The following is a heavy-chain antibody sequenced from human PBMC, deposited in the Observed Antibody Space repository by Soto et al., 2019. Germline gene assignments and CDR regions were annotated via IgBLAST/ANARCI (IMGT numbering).Heavy chain of an antibody. Sequence: EVQLVESGGGLVKPGGSLRLSCAASGFTFNDAWMSWVLQAPGKGLEWVGRIKSKTDLGTTDYAAPVKGRFTISRDDSEHPLYLQMNSLETEDTGVYYCTNHSSRNWFDPWGQGTRVTVSS. V-gene: IGHV3-15*01. CDR2: IKSKTDLGTT. CDR3: TNHSSRNWFDP. J-gene: IGHJ5*02. D-gene: IGHD6-13*01. CDR1: GFTFNDAW.